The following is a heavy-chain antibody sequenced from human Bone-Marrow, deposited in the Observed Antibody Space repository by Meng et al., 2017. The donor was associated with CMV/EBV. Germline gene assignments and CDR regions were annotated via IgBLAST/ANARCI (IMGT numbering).Heavy chain of an antibody. J-gene: IGHJ5*02. V-gene: IGHV1-8*01. Sequence: ASVKVSCKASGYTFTSYDINWVRQATGQGLEWMGWMNPNSGNTGYAQKFQGRVTMTRNTSISTAYMELSSLRSEDTAVYYCARQALYYYDSSGYPTLYNWFDPWGQGTLVTVSS. CDR3: ARQALYYYDSSGYPTLYNWFDP. D-gene: IGHD3-22*01. CDR2: MNPNSGNT. CDR1: GYTFTSYD.